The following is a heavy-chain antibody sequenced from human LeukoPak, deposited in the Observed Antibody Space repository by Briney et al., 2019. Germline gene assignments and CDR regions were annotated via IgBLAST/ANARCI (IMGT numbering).Heavy chain of an antibody. D-gene: IGHD6-19*01. CDR3: ARDSSGWLYFDY. Sequence: SSETLSLTCTVSGGSVSSGSYYWSRIRQPPGKGLEWIGYIYYSGSTNYNPSLKSRVTISVDTSKNQFSLKLSSVTAADTAVYYCARDSSGWLYFDYWGQGTLVTVSS. V-gene: IGHV4-61*01. CDR1: GGSVSSGSYY. CDR2: IYYSGST. J-gene: IGHJ4*02.